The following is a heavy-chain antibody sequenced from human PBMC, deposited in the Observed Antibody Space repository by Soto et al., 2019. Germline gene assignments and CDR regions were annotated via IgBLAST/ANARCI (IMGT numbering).Heavy chain of an antibody. J-gene: IGHJ5*02. CDR1: GYPFTSYH. D-gene: IGHD6-19*01. CDR2: MNPDSGST. CDR3: ARGRLISKGYDSGWYIAH. Sequence: QVQLVQSGAEVKKPGASVKVSCKPSGYPFTSYHVNWVRQAPGQGLEWMGWMNPDSGSTDYALKFQGRLTMTRNTSMSTADLELRRLTSEDTAIYSCARGRLISKGYDSGWYIAHWGPGTQVIVSS. V-gene: IGHV1-8*01.